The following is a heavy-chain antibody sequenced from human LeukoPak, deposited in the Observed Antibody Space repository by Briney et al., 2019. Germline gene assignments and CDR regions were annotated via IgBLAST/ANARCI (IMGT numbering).Heavy chain of an antibody. CDR1: GFTFINYA. Sequence: AGGSLRLFCAASGFTFINYAMNWVRQAPGKGLEWVSSISGGGGSTYYGDSVKGRFTISRDNSKNTLYLQMNSLRVEDTAVYYCAKDLGLERLFDYWGQGTLVTVSS. D-gene: IGHD6-25*01. J-gene: IGHJ4*02. V-gene: IGHV3-23*01. CDR2: ISGGGGST. CDR3: AKDLGLERLFDY.